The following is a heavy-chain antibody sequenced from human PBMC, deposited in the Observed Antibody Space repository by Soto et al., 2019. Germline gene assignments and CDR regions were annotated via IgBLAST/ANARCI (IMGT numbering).Heavy chain of an antibody. CDR2: IYSGGST. CDR3: ARDPWAADY. Sequence: VQLVESGGGLVQPGGSLRLSCAASGFTVSTKYMSWVRQAPGKGLEWVSVIYSGGSTFYADSVRGRFTISRDNSKNTVNLQTNSLRAEDTAVYYCARDPWAADYWGQGTLVTVSS. D-gene: IGHD3-16*01. CDR1: GFTVSTKY. V-gene: IGHV3-66*01. J-gene: IGHJ4*02.